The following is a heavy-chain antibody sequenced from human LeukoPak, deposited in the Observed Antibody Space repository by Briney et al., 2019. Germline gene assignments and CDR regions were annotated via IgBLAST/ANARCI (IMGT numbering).Heavy chain of an antibody. J-gene: IGHJ4*02. Sequence: GGSLRLSCAASGFTFSGSSMHWVRQASGKGLEWVGRIRSKANSYATAYAASVKGRFTTSRDDSKNTAYLQMNSLKTEDTAVYYCIAPYRSGYYYGNYWGQGTLVTVSS. V-gene: IGHV3-73*01. CDR3: IAPYRSGYYYGNY. CDR1: GFTFSGSS. CDR2: IRSKANSYAT. D-gene: IGHD3-22*01.